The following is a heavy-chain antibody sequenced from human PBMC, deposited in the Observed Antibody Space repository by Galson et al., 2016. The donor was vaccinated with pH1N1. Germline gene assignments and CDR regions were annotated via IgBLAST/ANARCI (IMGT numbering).Heavy chain of an antibody. V-gene: IGHV3-7*01. J-gene: IGHJ4*02. CDR2: IKQDGSEK. CDR1: GFTFSNYW. CDR3: ARNRWLDG. Sequence: SLRLSCAASGFTFSNYWMSWVRQAPGKGLEWVANIKQDGSEKYYVDSVKGRFTISRDNAKNSLYLQMNSLRVEDTAVYYCARNRWLDGWGQGTLVTVSS. D-gene: IGHD6-19*01.